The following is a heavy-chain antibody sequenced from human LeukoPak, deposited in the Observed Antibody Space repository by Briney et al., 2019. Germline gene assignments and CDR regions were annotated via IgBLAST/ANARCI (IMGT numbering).Heavy chain of an antibody. D-gene: IGHD2-21*02. CDR1: GDSMSSHY. CDR3: ASTNIIVTVQFDY. CDR2: IYNSGST. V-gene: IGHV4-59*11. J-gene: IGHJ4*02. Sequence: SETLFLTCTVSGDSMSSHYWSWIRQSPGRGLEWIGYIYNSGSTYYNPSLKSRVTILVDTSKNQFSLKLSSVTAADTAVYYCASTNIIVTVQFDYWGQGTLVTVSS.